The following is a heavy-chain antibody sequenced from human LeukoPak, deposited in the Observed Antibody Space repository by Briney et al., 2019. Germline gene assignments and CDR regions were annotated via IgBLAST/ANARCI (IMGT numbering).Heavy chain of an antibody. V-gene: IGHV3-7*01. CDR2: IKQDGIEK. CDR3: AGNQDGALDY. J-gene: IGHJ4*02. Sequence: PGGSLRLSCAASGFTFSNYWMAWVRQSPGKGLEWVANIKQDGIEKNYVDSVRGRFTISRDNAKSSLFLQMSSWRVDDTAGNSVAGNQDGALDYWGQGSRVPSP. CDR1: GFTFSNYW. D-gene: IGHD3-10*01.